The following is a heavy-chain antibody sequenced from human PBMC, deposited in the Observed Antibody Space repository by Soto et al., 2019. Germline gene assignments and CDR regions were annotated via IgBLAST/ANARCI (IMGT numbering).Heavy chain of an antibody. CDR3: ARGRAYYYDSSGYAFDI. J-gene: IGHJ3*02. CDR1: GGSISSGGYY. Sequence: SETLSLTCTVSGGSISSGGYYWSWIRQHPGKGLEWIGYIYYSGSTYYNPSLKSRVTISVDTSKNQFSLKLSSVTAADTAVYYCARGRAYYYDSSGYAFDIWGQGTMVTVSS. V-gene: IGHV4-31*03. D-gene: IGHD3-22*01. CDR2: IYYSGST.